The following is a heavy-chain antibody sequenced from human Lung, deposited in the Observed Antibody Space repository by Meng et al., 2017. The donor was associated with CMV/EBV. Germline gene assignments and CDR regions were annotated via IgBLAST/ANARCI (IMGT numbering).Heavy chain of an antibody. D-gene: IGHD3-10*01. CDR3: ARDLRVRGVKGGSRYYGMDF. J-gene: IGHJ6*02. CDR1: GFAFSTFG. Sequence: GGSLRLSCAASGFAFSTFGMHWVRQAPGKGLVWVSRINSDGSSTSYADSVKGRFTISRDNAKNTLYLQMNSLRAEDTAVYYCARDLRVRGVKGGSRYYGMDFWGQGTXVTVSS. CDR2: INSDGSST. V-gene: IGHV3-74*01.